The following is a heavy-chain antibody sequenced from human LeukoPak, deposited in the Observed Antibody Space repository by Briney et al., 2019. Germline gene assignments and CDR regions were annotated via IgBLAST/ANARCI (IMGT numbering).Heavy chain of an antibody. CDR3: AKPTLNYYDSSGYLYYFDY. J-gene: IGHJ4*02. Sequence: SCKASGGTFSSYAISWVRQAPGKGLEWVSAIGGSGGSTYYADSVKGRFTISRDNSKNTLYLQMNSLRAEDTAVYYCAKPTLNYYDSSGYLYYFDYWGQGTLVTVSS. D-gene: IGHD3-22*01. CDR1: GGTFSSYA. CDR2: IGGSGGST. V-gene: IGHV3-23*01.